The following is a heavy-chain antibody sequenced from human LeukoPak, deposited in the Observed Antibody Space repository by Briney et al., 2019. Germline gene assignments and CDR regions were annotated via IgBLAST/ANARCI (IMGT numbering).Heavy chain of an antibody. J-gene: IGHJ4*02. CDR3: AKDPPHSPFDY. Sequence: GGSLRLSCAASGFTFSSYSMNWVRQAPGKGLEWVSYISSSSSTIYYTDSVKGRFTISRDNAKNSLYLQMNSLRAEDTAVYYCAKDPPHSPFDYWGQGTLVTVSS. D-gene: IGHD2-15*01. V-gene: IGHV3-48*01. CDR1: GFTFSSYS. CDR2: ISSSSSTI.